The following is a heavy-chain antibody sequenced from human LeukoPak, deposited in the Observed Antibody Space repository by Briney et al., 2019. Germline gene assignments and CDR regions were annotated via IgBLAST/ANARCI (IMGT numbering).Heavy chain of an antibody. CDR2: ISYSGST. Sequence: PSETLSLTCTVSGDSISSNYYYWGWIRQPPGKGLEWIGSISYSGSTFYNPSLKSRVTISVDTSKNQFSLKLSSVTAADTAVYYCARYPHMYYDFWSGYPWDYYMDVWGKGTTVTISS. J-gene: IGHJ6*03. D-gene: IGHD3-3*01. V-gene: IGHV4-39*07. CDR3: ARYPHMYYDFWSGYPWDYYMDV. CDR1: GDSISSNYYY.